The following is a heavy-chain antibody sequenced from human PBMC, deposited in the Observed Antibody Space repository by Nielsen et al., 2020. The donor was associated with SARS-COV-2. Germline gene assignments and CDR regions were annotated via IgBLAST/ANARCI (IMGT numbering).Heavy chain of an antibody. CDR3: ASEAVAGTYYYYYGMDV. CDR1: GGSISSGSYY. V-gene: IGHV4-61*02. D-gene: IGHD6-19*01. CDR2: IYTSGST. J-gene: IGHJ6*02. Sequence: SETLSLTCTVSGGSISSGSYYWSWIRQPAGKGLEWIGRIYTSGSTNYNPSLKSRVTISVDTSKNQFSLKLSSVTAADTAVYYCASEAVAGTYYYYYGMDVWGQGTTVTVSS.